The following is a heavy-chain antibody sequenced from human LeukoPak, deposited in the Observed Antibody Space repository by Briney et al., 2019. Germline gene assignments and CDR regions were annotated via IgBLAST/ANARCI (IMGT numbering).Heavy chain of an antibody. CDR1: GGSISSGSYY. D-gene: IGHD4-23*01. CDR2: IYTSGST. CDR3: AGAVD. Sequence: SETLSLTCTASGGSISSGSYYWSWIRQPAGKGLEWIGRIYTSGSTNYNPSLKSRVTISVDTSKNQFSLKLSSVTAADTAVYYCAGAVDWGQGTLVTVSS. J-gene: IGHJ4*02. V-gene: IGHV4-61*02.